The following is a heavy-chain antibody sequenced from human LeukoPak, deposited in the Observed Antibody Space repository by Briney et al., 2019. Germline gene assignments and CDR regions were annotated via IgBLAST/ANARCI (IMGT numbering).Heavy chain of an antibody. CDR2: IYYSGST. J-gene: IGHJ6*03. Sequence: SETLSLTCTVSGGSISSSSYYWGWIRQPPGKGLEWIGSIYYSGSTYYNPSLKSRVTISVDTSKNQFSLKLSSVTAADTAVYYCAGIRYCSGGSCYSYYYYYMDVWGKGTTVTVSS. V-gene: IGHV4-39*01. D-gene: IGHD2-15*01. CDR3: AGIRYCSGGSCYSYYYYYMDV. CDR1: GGSISSSSYY.